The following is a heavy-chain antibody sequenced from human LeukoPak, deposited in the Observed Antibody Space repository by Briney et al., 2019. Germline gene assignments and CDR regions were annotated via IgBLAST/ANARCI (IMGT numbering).Heavy chain of an antibody. CDR3: ARGKNYYYYMDV. CDR1: GGSISSYY. Sequence: PSETLSLTCTVSGGSISSYYWSWIRQPPGKGLEWIGYIYYSGSTNYNPSLKSRVTMSVDTSKNQFSLKLSSVTAADTAVYYCARGKNYYYYMDVWGKGTTVTISS. J-gene: IGHJ6*03. CDR2: IYYSGST. V-gene: IGHV4-59*12.